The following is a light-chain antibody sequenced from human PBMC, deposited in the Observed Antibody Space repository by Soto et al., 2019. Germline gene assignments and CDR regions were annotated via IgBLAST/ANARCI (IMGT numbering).Light chain of an antibody. CDR1: SSNIGAGYD. CDR3: QPYDSSLSGYV. J-gene: IGLJ1*01. CDR2: GNR. Sequence: QSVLTQPPSVSGAPGQRVTISCTVSSSNIGAGYDVHWYRHLPGTAPKLLIYGNRNRPSGVPDRFSGFKSGTSASLAINVLQAEDDADYCCQPYDSSLSGYVFGTGIKLTVL. V-gene: IGLV1-40*01.